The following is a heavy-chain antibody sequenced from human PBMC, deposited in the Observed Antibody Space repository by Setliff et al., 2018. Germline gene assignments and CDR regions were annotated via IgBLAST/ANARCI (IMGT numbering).Heavy chain of an antibody. Sequence: SETLSLTCTVSDDSISSRTYYWSWIRQPAGKGLEWIGHIYTSWSTVYNPSLQSRVTISVDTSKNQFSLSLSSVTAADTAVYYCARVSGFLYVDVWGGGTTVTVSS. V-gene: IGHV4-61*09. CDR1: DDSISSRTYY. CDR2: IYTSWST. D-gene: IGHD2-2*02. J-gene: IGHJ6*04. CDR3: ARVSGFLYVDV.